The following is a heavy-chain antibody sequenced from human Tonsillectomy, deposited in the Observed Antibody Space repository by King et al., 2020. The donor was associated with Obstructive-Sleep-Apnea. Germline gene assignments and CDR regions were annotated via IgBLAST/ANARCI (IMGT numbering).Heavy chain of an antibody. CDR3: ARVMDDYVWGSYYY. D-gene: IGHD3-16*01. V-gene: IGHV3-49*03. Sequence: GQLVQSGGGLVQPGRSLRLSCTGSGFTFGDYGMSWFRQAPGKGLEWVGFIRIKAYGGTTEYAASVKGRFAISRDDSKSIAYLQMNSLKTEDTAVYYCARVMDDYVWGSYYYWGQGTLVTVSS. CDR1: GFTFGDYG. J-gene: IGHJ4*02. CDR2: IRIKAYGGTT.